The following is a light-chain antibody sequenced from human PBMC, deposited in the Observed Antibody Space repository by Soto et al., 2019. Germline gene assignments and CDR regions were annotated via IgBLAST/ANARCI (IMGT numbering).Light chain of an antibody. J-gene: IGKJ1*01. CDR2: GAS. Sequence: ETLMTQSPATLSVSPGERATLSCRASESVGTNLAWYQQRPGQAPRLLVYGASYTSSDIPARFSGSGSGTEFTLTISSLQSEDFAVYYCQQYNNWGRTFGQGTKVDNK. V-gene: IGKV3-15*01. CDR1: ESVGTN. CDR3: QQYNNWGRT.